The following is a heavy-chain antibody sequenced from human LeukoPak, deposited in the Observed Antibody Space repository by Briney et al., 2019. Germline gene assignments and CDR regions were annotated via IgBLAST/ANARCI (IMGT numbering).Heavy chain of an antibody. CDR2: ISYDGSNK. V-gene: IGHV3-30-3*01. CDR3: ARAPPQRYDSSGYYWGYFDY. D-gene: IGHD3-22*01. Sequence: PGGSLRLSCAASGFTFSDYYMSWIRQAPGKGLEWVAVISYDGSNKYYADSVKGRFTISRDNSKNTLYLQMNSLRAEDTAVYYCARAPPQRYDSSGYYWGYFDYWGQGTLVTVSS. CDR1: GFTFSDYY. J-gene: IGHJ4*02.